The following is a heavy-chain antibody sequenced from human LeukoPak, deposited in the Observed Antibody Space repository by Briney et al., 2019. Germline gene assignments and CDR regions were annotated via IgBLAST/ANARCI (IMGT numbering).Heavy chain of an antibody. CDR1: XXXXXSXX. CDR2: IRQDGSER. Sequence: SLXXSCAASXXXXXSXXMSWXRXAXGXXLEWVANIRQDGSERYYVDSVKGRFTVSRDNAKNSLYLQMNGLKAEDTAVYHCVGGPGWVFDLWGRGTLVTVSS. D-gene: IGHD6-19*01. V-gene: IGHV3-7*01. CDR3: VGGPGWVFDL. J-gene: IGHJ2*01.